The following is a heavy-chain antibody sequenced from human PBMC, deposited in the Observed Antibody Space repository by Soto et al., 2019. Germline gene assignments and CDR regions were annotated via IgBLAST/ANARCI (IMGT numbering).Heavy chain of an antibody. Sequence: QVQLVQSGGGVVQPGRSLRLSCAASGFTFSSYVMHWVRQAPGKGLEWVAVLSYDGRDEYYADSVKGRFTISRDNSKHTLSLQINSLRPEDTALYSCARDPSAVSTTGFDYWGQGALVIVSS. D-gene: IGHD4-17*01. J-gene: IGHJ4*02. V-gene: IGHV3-30*04. CDR3: ARDPSAVSTTGFDY. CDR2: LSYDGRDE. CDR1: GFTFSSYV.